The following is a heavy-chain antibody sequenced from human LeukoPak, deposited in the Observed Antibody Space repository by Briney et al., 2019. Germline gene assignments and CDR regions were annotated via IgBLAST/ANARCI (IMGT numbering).Heavy chain of an antibody. V-gene: IGHV4-30-2*01. Sequence: SQTLSLTCAVSGDSFSSGGYSWTWSRQPPGKGMEWIGYIYHSATTYYNPSLKSRVTISVDRSKNQFSLKLSSVTAADTAVYYCARGVSVAGSLQHWGQGTLVTVSS. CDR2: IYHSATT. J-gene: IGHJ1*01. D-gene: IGHD6-19*01. CDR1: GDSFSSGGYS. CDR3: ARGVSVAGSLQH.